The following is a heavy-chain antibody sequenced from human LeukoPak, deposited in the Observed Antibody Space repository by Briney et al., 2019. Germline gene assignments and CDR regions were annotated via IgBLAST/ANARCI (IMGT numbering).Heavy chain of an antibody. D-gene: IGHD4-23*01. CDR2: INPNSGGT. CDR3: ARPRTTVLTPLNY. V-gene: IGHV1-2*02. Sequence: GASVNVSCKASGYTFTDYYMHWVRRAPGQGLEWMGWINPNSGGTNYAQKFQGRVTMTRDTSITTAYMDLSSLRSDDTAVYYCARPRTTVLTPLNYWGHGALVSVSS. J-gene: IGHJ4*01. CDR1: GYTFTDYY.